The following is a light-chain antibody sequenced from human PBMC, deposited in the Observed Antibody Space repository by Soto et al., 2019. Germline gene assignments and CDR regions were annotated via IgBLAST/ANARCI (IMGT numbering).Light chain of an antibody. J-gene: IGKJ1*01. Sequence: EIVLTHSPGTLSLSPGERATLSCRASQSVSRNYLAWYQQKPGQAPRLLIYGASNRATGIPDRFSGSGSGTDFTLTISRLEPEEFAVYYCQQYGSSGTFGQGTKVDIK. CDR2: GAS. V-gene: IGKV3-20*01. CDR1: QSVSRNY. CDR3: QQYGSSGT.